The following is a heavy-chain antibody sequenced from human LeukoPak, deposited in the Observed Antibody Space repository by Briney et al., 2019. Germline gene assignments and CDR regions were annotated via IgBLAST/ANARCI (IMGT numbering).Heavy chain of an antibody. CDR1: GGSISSGGYS. V-gene: IGHV4-31*03. J-gene: IGHJ4*02. D-gene: IGHD1-26*01. CDR2: IYYSGST. CDR3: ARWDSEDYHFDY. Sequence: SQTLSLTCTVSGGSISSGGYSWSWIRQHPGKGLEWIGYIYYSGSTYYNPSLKSRVTISVDTSKNQFSLKLSSVTAADTAVYYCARWDSEDYHFDYWGQGTLVTVSS.